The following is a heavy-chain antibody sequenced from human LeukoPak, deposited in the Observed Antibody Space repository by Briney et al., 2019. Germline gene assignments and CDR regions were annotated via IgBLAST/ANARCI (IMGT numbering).Heavy chain of an antibody. D-gene: IGHD3-22*01. CDR1: GGSISNYY. V-gene: IGHV4-59*01. CDR3: ARGRHYFDSSGAFDP. Sequence: SSETLSLTCTVSGGSISNYYWSWIRQPPGKGLEWIGYIYYSGNTNYNPSLKSRVSISVDTSKNQFSLRLSSVTAADTAVYYCARGRHYFDSSGAFDPWGQGTLVTVSS. J-gene: IGHJ5*02. CDR2: IYYSGNT.